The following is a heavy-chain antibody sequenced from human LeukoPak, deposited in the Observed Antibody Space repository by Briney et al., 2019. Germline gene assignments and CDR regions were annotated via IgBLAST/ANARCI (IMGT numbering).Heavy chain of an antibody. CDR1: GFTSSSYW. J-gene: IGHJ4*02. CDR2: IKQDGSEK. Sequence: PGGSLRLSCAASGFTSSSYWMSWVRQAPGKGLEAVANIKQDGSEKYYVDSVKGRFTISRDNAKNSLYLQMNSLRAEDTAVYSCARGRVPFDYWGQGTLVTVSS. D-gene: IGHD1-1*01. V-gene: IGHV3-7*01. CDR3: ARGRVPFDY.